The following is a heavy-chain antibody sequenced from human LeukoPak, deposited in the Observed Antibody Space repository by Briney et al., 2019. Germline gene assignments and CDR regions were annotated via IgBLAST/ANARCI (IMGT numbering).Heavy chain of an antibody. CDR3: AKEWGTPYYFDY. J-gene: IGHJ4*02. CDR1: GFTFSSNA. D-gene: IGHD3-16*01. Sequence: GGSLRLSCAASGFTFSSNAMSWVRQVPGKGLEWVSEISGSGYSTYYADSVKGRFTISRDNSKNTLYLQVNSLRAEDMAVYYCAKEWGTPYYFDYWGQGTLVTVSS. V-gene: IGHV3-23*01. CDR2: ISGSGYST.